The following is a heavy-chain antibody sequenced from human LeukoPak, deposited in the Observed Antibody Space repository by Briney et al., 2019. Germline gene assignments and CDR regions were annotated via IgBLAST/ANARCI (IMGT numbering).Heavy chain of an antibody. D-gene: IGHD6-19*01. J-gene: IGHJ4*02. CDR2: IFYSGST. CDR3: ARYDVGWYYFDY. CDR1: GGSISTSNYY. Sequence: PSETLSLTCTVSGGSISTSNYYWGWIRQPPGKGLEWIGNIFYSGSTYYSPSLKSRVTISLDTSRNQFSLKLTSVTAADTAVYYCARYDVGWYYFDYWGQGTLVTVSS. V-gene: IGHV4-39*07.